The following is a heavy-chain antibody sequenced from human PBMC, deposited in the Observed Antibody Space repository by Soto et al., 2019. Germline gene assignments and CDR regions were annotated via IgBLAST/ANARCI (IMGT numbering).Heavy chain of an antibody. D-gene: IGHD6-19*01. Sequence: PSETLSLTCTVSGGSISSTSSYWAWIRQPPGKGLEWVGSIYYLGNTYYNPSLESRVTISVDTSKNQFSLKLKSVTAADTAIYYCARRTVNIRTFYSGLKTHCFDYWGQGDPVTVSS. CDR1: GGSISSTSSY. CDR3: ARRTVNIRTFYSGLKTHCFDY. CDR2: IYYLGNT. J-gene: IGHJ4*02. V-gene: IGHV4-39*01.